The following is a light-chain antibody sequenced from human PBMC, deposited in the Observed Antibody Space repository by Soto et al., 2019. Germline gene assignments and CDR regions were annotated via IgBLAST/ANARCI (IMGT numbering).Light chain of an antibody. V-gene: IGLV2-14*01. Sequence: QSALTQPASVSGSPGQSITISCTGTSSDVGLYNYVSWYQQHPGKAPKLMIYEFSNRPSGVSNRFSGSKSGNTASLTISGLQAEDEADYYCSSDTSSSTLVFGGGTKLTVL. J-gene: IGLJ3*02. CDR1: SSDVGLYNY. CDR3: SSDTSSSTLV. CDR2: EFS.